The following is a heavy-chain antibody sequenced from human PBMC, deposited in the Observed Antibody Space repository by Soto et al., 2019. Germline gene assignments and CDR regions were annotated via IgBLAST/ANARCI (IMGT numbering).Heavy chain of an antibody. J-gene: IGHJ4*02. V-gene: IGHV3-23*01. Sequence: EVQLLESGGGLIQPGGSLRLSCSASGFSFNSYAMMWVRQAPGKGLEWVSVISGSGGSSYFADSAKGRFTISRDNSKNMLYLEMNSLRAEDTARYFCATGSIEYSASVDYWGQGTLVIVSS. D-gene: IGHD5-12*01. CDR2: ISGSGGSS. CDR3: ATGSIEYSASVDY. CDR1: GFSFNSYA.